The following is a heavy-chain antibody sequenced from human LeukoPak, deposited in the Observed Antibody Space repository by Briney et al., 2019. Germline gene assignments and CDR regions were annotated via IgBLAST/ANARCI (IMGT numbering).Heavy chain of an antibody. CDR3: ARSRGVSDY. Sequence: GGSLRLSCAASGFTFSSYAMNWVRQAPGKGLEWVSYISTSSSTIYYADSVKGRFTISRDNAKNSLYLQMSSLRDDDAAVYFCARSRGVSDYWGQGTLVTVSS. D-gene: IGHD3-10*01. CDR2: ISTSSSTI. CDR1: GFTFSSYA. V-gene: IGHV3-48*02. J-gene: IGHJ4*02.